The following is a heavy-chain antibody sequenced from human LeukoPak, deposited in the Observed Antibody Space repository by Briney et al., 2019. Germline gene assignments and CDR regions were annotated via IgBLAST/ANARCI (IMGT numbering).Heavy chain of an antibody. CDR3: VRDVSDENDSASRIHLDS. Sequence: GGSPRLSCAASGFTFSNYWMTWVRQARGKGLEWVANIKKDGSEKYYVDSVKGRFAISRDNAKNSLFLQMNSLRAEDTAVYYCVRDVSDENDSASRIHLDSWGQGTLVSVSS. CDR1: GFTFSNYW. CDR2: IKKDGSEK. V-gene: IGHV3-7*01. D-gene: IGHD2-15*01. J-gene: IGHJ4*02.